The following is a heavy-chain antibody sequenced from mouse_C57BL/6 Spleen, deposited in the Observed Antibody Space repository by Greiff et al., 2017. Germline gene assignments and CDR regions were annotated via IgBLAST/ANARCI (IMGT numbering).Heavy chain of an antibody. CDR2: ISYDGSN. D-gene: IGHD2-3*01. CDR3: ARDDGYYAWFAY. J-gene: IGHJ3*01. CDR1: GYSITSGYY. Sequence: EVKLQESGPGLVKPSQSLSLTCSVTGYSITSGYYWNWIRQFPGNKLEWMGYISYDGSNNYNPSLKTRISITRDTSKNQFFLKWNSVTTEDTATYYCARDDGYYAWFAYGGQGTLVTVSA. V-gene: IGHV3-6*01.